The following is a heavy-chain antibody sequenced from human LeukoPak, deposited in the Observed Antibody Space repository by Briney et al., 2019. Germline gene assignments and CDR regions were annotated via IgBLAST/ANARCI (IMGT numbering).Heavy chain of an antibody. CDR1: GFIFNTYW. CDR3: ATGSIRF. Sequence: GGSLRLSCAVSGFIFNTYWMNWVRQAPGKGLEWVAKIKQDGSEKYYVDSVKGRFTISRDNAKNSLYLQMNSLRVEDTAMYFCATGSIRFWGQGTLVTVSS. J-gene: IGHJ4*02. D-gene: IGHD2-21*01. V-gene: IGHV3-7*03. CDR2: IKQDGSEK.